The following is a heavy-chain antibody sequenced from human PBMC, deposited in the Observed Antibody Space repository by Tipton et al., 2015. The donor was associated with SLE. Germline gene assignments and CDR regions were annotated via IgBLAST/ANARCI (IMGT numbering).Heavy chain of an antibody. V-gene: IGHV4-59*07. Sequence: TLSLTCTVSGGSISSYYWSWIRQPPGKGLEWIGYIYYSGSTNYNPSLKSRVTISVNTSKNQFSLKLSSVTAADTAVDYCARANDYADYCWFDPWGQGTLVTVSS. J-gene: IGHJ5*02. CDR3: ARANDYADYCWFDP. CDR1: GGSISSYY. D-gene: IGHD4-17*01. CDR2: IYYSGST.